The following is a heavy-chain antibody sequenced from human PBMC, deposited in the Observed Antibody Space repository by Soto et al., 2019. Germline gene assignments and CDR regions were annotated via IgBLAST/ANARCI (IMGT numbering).Heavy chain of an antibody. Sequence: ASVKVYCKASGYTFTSYYMHWVRQAPGQGLEWMGIINPSGGSTSYAQKFQGRVTMTRDTSTSTVYMELSSLRSEDTAVYYCARLVGADYYFDYWGQGTLVTVSS. CDR3: ARLVGADYYFDY. J-gene: IGHJ4*02. D-gene: IGHD1-26*01. CDR1: GYTFTSYY. CDR2: INPSGGST. V-gene: IGHV1-46*01.